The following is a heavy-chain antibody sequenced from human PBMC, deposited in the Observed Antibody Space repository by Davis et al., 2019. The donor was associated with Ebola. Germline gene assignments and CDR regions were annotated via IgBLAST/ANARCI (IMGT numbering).Heavy chain of an antibody. CDR2: IYYSGST. CDR1: GGSISSYY. J-gene: IGHJ2*01. Sequence: MPSETLSLTCTVSGGSISSYYWSWIRQPPGKGLEWIGYIYYSGSTNYNPSLKSRVTISVDTSKNQFSLKLSSVTAADTAVYYCARGRPYYYDSSGYYYRYWYFDLWGRGTLVTVSS. D-gene: IGHD3-22*01. V-gene: IGHV4-59*12. CDR3: ARGRPYYYDSSGYYYRYWYFDL.